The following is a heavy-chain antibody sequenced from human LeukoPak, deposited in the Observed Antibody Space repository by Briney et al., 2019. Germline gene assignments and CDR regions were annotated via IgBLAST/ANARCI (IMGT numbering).Heavy chain of an antibody. CDR1: GFTFSSYA. CDR3: AKGSTIFGVVIYYYYGMDV. CDR2: ISGSGGST. V-gene: IGHV3-23*01. D-gene: IGHD3-3*01. J-gene: IGHJ6*02. Sequence: GGSLRLSCAASGFTFSSYAMSWVRQAPGKGLEWVSAISGSGGSTYYADSVKGRFTISRDNSKNTLYLQMNTLRAEDTAVYYCAKGSTIFGVVIYYYYGMDVWGQGTTVTVSS.